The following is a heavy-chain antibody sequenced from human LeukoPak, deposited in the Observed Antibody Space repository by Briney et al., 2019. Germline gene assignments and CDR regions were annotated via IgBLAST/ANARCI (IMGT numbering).Heavy chain of an antibody. V-gene: IGHV4-59*01. CDR3: ARHTTSGWYQVVY. Sequence: SETLSLTCTVSGGSISNYYWSWIRQPPGKGLEWIGYISYSGCTNHNPSLKSRVTISVDTSKNQFSLRLSSVTAVDTAVYYCARHTTSGWYQVVYWGQGTLVTVSS. D-gene: IGHD6-19*01. J-gene: IGHJ4*02. CDR2: ISYSGCT. CDR1: GGSISNYY.